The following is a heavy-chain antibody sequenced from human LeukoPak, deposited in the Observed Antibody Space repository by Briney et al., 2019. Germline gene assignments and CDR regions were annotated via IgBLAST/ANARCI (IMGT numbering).Heavy chain of an antibody. CDR1: GGTFSSYA. D-gene: IGHD6-13*01. CDR3: AAGFSNHGYIY. Sequence: SVKVSCKASGGTFSSYAISWVRQAPGQGLEWMGRIIPILGIANYAQKFQGRVTITADKSTSTAYMELSSLRSEDTAMYYCAAGFSNHGYIYWGQGTLVTVSS. CDR2: IIPILGIA. J-gene: IGHJ4*02. V-gene: IGHV1-69*04.